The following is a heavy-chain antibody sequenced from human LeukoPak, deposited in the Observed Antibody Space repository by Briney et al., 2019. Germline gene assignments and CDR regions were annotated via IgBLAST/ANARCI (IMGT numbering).Heavy chain of an antibody. CDR1: GYTLTELS. D-gene: IGHD5-12*01. Sequence: ASVKVSCKVSGYTLTELSMHWVRQAPGKGLEWMGGFDPEDGETIYAQKFQGRVTMTEDTSTDTAYMELSSLRSEDTAVYYCASPTWGYSGYDSSGWSFDYWGQGTLVTVSS. V-gene: IGHV1-24*01. CDR2: FDPEDGET. J-gene: IGHJ4*02. CDR3: ASPTWGYSGYDSSGWSFDY.